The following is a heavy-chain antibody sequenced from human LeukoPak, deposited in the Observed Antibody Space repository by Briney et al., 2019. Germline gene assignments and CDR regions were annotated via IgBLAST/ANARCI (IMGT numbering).Heavy chain of an antibody. Sequence: SQTLSLTCTVSGGSFSSSSFYWSWIRQPAGKGLEWIGRIYTSGSSNYNPSLKSRLTMSVDTSKNQFSLKMSSVTAADTAVYYCARGLVGATTLPTYYFDYWGQGTLVTVSS. V-gene: IGHV4-61*02. CDR3: ARGLVGATTLPTYYFDY. CDR1: GGSFSSSSFY. J-gene: IGHJ4*02. CDR2: IYTSGSS. D-gene: IGHD1-26*01.